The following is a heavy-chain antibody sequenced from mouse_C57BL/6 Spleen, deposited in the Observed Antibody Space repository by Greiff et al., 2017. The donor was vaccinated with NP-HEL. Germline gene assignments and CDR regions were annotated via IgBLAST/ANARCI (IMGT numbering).Heavy chain of an antibody. V-gene: IGHV1-18*01. Sequence: EVQLQQSGPELVKPGASVKIPCKASGYTFTDYNMDWVKQSHGKSLEWIGDINPNNGGTIYNQKFKGKATLTVDKSSSTAYMELRSLTSEDTAVYYGARTLYYDYDWYFDVWGTGTTVTVSS. CDR1: GYTFTDYN. CDR2: INPNNGGT. D-gene: IGHD2-4*01. CDR3: ARTLYYDYDWYFDV. J-gene: IGHJ1*03.